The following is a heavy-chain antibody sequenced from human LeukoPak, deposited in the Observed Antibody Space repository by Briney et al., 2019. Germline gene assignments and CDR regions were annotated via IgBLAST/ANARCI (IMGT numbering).Heavy chain of an antibody. D-gene: IGHD2-2*01. CDR2: ISYDGSNK. CDR1: GFTFSSYG. J-gene: IGHJ6*02. V-gene: IGHV3-30*18. Sequence: GRSLRLSCAASGFTFSSYGMHWVRQAPGKGLEWVAVISYDGSNKYYADSVKGRFTISRDNSKNTLYLQMNSLRAEDTAVYYCAKDHCSSTSCYYYYYGMDGWGQGTTVTVPS. CDR3: AKDHCSSTSCYYYYYGMDG.